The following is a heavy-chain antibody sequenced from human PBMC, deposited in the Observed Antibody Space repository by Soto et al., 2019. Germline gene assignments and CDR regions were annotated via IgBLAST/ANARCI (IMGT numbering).Heavy chain of an antibody. CDR2: MYYSGAT. Sequence: SETLSLTCTVSGGSISSNSYYWDWIRQPPGKGLEWIGSMYYSGATYHNPALQSRVTISVDTSKNQFSLHLSSVTAADTAVYYCARHAAYDSVWGKSDGSDDWGQGTLGTVS. J-gene: IGHJ4*02. D-gene: IGHD3-16*01. V-gene: IGHV4-39*01. CDR1: GGSISSNSYY. CDR3: ARHAAYDSVWGKSDGSDD.